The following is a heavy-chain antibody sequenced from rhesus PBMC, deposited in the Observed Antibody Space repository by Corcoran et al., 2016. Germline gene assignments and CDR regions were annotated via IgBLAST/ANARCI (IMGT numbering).Heavy chain of an antibody. D-gene: IGHD6-25*01. J-gene: IGHJ3*01. CDR1: GFSLSTSGMG. CDR3: ARRRGGSWNAFDF. V-gene: IGHV2-1*01. Sequence: QVTLKESGPALVKPTQTLTLTCTFSGFSLSTSGMGVGWIRQPSRKTLEWLAHIYWDDDKRYRTSLKSRLTISKDTSKNQVVLTMTNMDPVDTATYYCARRRGGSWNAFDFWGQGLRVTVSS. CDR2: IYWDDDK.